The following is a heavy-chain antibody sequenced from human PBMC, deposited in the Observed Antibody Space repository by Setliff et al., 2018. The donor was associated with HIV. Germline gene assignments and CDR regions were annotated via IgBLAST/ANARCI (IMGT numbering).Heavy chain of an antibody. Sequence: SETLSLTCTVSGDSINSGDSYWTWIRHHPGKGLEWIGYIYYSGSTDYNPSLKSRVIISVDSSKNQFFLKLTSVTAADTAMYYCARVSQDLLGAFDIWGQGTMVTVSS. CDR2: IYYSGST. CDR1: GDSINSGDSY. J-gene: IGHJ3*02. V-gene: IGHV4-31*03. CDR3: ARVSQDLLGAFDI. D-gene: IGHD7-27*01.